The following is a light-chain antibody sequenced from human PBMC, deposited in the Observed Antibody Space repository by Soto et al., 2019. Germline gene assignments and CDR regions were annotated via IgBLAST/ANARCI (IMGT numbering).Light chain of an antibody. CDR3: QQRSNWPPWT. V-gene: IGKV3-11*01. CDR1: QSVSSY. Sequence: ILLTESPAKLVVSAGRRATISCRASQSVSSYLAWYQQKPGQAPRLLIYDASNRATGIPARFSGSGSGTDFTLTISSLEPEDFAVYYCQQRSNWPPWTFGQGTKVDIK. CDR2: DAS. J-gene: IGKJ1*01.